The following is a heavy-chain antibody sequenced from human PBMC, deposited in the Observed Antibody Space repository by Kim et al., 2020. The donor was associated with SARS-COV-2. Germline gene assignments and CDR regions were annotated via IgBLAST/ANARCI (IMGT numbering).Heavy chain of an antibody. CDR2: IYYSGST. J-gene: IGHJ2*01. CDR1: GGSISSSSYY. D-gene: IGHD3-22*01. V-gene: IGHV4-39*07. Sequence: SETLSLTCTVSGGSISSSSYYWGWIRQPPGKGLEWIGSIYYSGSTYYNPSLKSRVTISVDTSKNQFSLKLSSVTAADTAVYYCARLIGYDKNWYFDLWGRGTLVTVSS. CDR3: ARLIGYDKNWYFDL.